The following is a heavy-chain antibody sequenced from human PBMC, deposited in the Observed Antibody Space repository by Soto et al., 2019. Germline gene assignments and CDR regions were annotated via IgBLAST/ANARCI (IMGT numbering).Heavy chain of an antibody. D-gene: IGHD6-13*01. Sequence: QVQLVQSGAEVKKPGSSVRVSCEVSGDTFTKYAISWLRQAPGQGLEWMGGIVPVFGRVSYAQRFQDRVIISADKSTATSYTELSSLTAADTAVYYCAGVASGSTWYYFDYWGQGTLVTVSS. J-gene: IGHJ4*02. CDR2: IVPVFGRV. V-gene: IGHV1-69*06. CDR3: AGVASGSTWYYFDY. CDR1: GDTFTKYA.